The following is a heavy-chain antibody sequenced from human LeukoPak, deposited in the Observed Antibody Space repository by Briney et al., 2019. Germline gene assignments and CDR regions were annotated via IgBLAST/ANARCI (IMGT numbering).Heavy chain of an antibody. J-gene: IGHJ4*02. D-gene: IGHD3-22*01. V-gene: IGHV4-30-2*01. CDR1: GGSISSGGYY. Sequence: PSQTLSLTCTVSGGSISSGGYYWSWIRQPPGKGLEWIGYIYHSGSTYYNPSLKSRVTISVDRSKNQFSLKLSSVTAADTAVYYCARVDSSGYLYYWGQGTLVTVSS. CDR3: ARVDSSGYLYY. CDR2: IYHSGST.